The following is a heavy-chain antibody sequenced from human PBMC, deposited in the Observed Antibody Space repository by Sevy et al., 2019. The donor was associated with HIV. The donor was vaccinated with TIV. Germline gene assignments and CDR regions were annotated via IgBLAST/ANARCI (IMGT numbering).Heavy chain of an antibody. J-gene: IGHJ4*02. CDR1: GFTFSKYW. CDR3: ARETGNSHFDY. Sequence: GGSLRLSCAASGFTFSKYWMSWVRQAPGKGLEWVANINQDGSEKYYVDSVKGRFTISRDNGKNSLYLQMNSLRAEDTAVYYCARETGNSHFDYWGQGTLVTVSS. V-gene: IGHV3-7*01. CDR2: INQDGSEK.